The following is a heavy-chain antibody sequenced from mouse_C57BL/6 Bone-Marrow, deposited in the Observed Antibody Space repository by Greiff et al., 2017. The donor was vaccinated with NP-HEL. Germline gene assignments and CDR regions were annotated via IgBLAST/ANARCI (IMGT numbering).Heavy chain of an antibody. CDR1: GYTFTSFW. V-gene: IGHV1-5*01. J-gene: IGHJ2*01. D-gene: IGHD2-4*01. Sequence: EVQLQESGTVLARPGASVKMSCKTSGYTFTSFWMHWVKQRPGQGLEWIGAIYPGNSDTSYNQKFKGKAKLTAVTSASTAYMELSSLTNEYSAFYYCTRYDYDVPYFDYWGQGTTLTVSS. CDR2: IYPGNSDT. CDR3: TRYDYDVPYFDY.